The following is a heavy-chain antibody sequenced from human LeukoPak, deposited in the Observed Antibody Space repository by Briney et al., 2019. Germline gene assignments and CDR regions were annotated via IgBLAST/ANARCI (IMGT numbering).Heavy chain of an antibody. Sequence: SVKVSCKASGGTFSSYAISWVRQAPGQGLEWMGRIIPIFGIANYAQKFQGRVTITADKSTSTAYMELSSLRSEDAAVYYCARDGGIVVVVAASYGMDVWGQGTTVTVSS. V-gene: IGHV1-69*04. D-gene: IGHD2-15*01. CDR1: GGTFSSYA. J-gene: IGHJ6*02. CDR3: ARDGGIVVVVAASYGMDV. CDR2: IIPIFGIA.